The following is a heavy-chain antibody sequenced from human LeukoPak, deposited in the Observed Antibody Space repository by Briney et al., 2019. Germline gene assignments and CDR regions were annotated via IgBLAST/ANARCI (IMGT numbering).Heavy chain of an antibody. D-gene: IGHD3-9*01. CDR1: GYTFTSYG. CDR2: ISAYNGNT. J-gene: IGHJ3*02. Sequence: ASVKVSCKASGYTFTSYGISWVRQAPGQGLEWMGWISAYNGNTNYAQKLQGRVTMTTDTSTSTACMELRGLRSEDTAVYYCARAYFDILTGQIDAFDIWGQGTMVTVSS. V-gene: IGHV1-18*01. CDR3: ARAYFDILTGQIDAFDI.